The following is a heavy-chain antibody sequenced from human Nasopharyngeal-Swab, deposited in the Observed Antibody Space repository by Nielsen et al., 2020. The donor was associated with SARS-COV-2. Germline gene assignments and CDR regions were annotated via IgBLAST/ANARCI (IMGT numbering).Heavy chain of an antibody. D-gene: IGHD2-21*02. CDR2: VNHSGGT. CDR1: GGSFSGYY. V-gene: IGHV4-34*01. J-gene: IGHJ6*03. CDR3: ARAGDLTAYYSYYMDV. Sequence: SETLSLTCAVYGGSFSGYYWSWIRQPPGKGLEWIGEVNHSGGTHYNPSLKSRVTISVDTSNNQFSLKLSSVTAADTALYYCARAGDLTAYYSYYMDVWGNGTTVTVSS.